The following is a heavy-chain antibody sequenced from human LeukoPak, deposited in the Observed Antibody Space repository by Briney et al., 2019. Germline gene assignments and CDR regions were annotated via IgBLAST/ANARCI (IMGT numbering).Heavy chain of an antibody. CDR3: ARARYGSGSFYYYYYMDV. Sequence: GGSLRLSCAASGFTFSSYAMNWVRQAPGKGLEWVSAISGVGGGGTYYPGSVKGRFTISRENAKNSLYLQMNSLRAGDTAVYYCARARYGSGSFYYYYYMDVWGKGTTVTVSS. V-gene: IGHV3-13*01. D-gene: IGHD3-10*01. CDR2: ISGVGGGGT. J-gene: IGHJ6*03. CDR1: GFTFSSYA.